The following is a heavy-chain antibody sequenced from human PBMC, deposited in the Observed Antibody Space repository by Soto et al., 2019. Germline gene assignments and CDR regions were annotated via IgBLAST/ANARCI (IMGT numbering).Heavy chain of an antibody. Sequence: SQTLSLTCAISGDSVSGNSAAWNWIRQSPSRGLEWLGRTYYRSKWYNDYAVSVKSRITVTPDTSKSQFSLHLNSVTPEDTAVYYCAREFPDYEGSDSYFDYWGQGALVTVSS. CDR1: GDSVSGNSAA. CDR2: TYYRSKWYN. D-gene: IGHD3-16*01. V-gene: IGHV6-1*01. J-gene: IGHJ4*02. CDR3: AREFPDYEGSDSYFDY.